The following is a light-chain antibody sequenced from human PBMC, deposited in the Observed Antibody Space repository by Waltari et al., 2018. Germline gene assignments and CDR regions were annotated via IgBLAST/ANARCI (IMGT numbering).Light chain of an antibody. CDR1: SSDIGGYNR. CDR3: SANEGSKPYI. Sequence: QAALTQPPSMSGYPGQSVTISCTGTSSDIGGYNRVSWYQQNPGKVPKLIIYEVSQRPSWVSALFSGSKSGNSASLTISVLQAADEADYYCSANEGSKPYIFGGGTRLTVL. J-gene: IGLJ2*01. CDR2: EVS. V-gene: IGLV2-8*01.